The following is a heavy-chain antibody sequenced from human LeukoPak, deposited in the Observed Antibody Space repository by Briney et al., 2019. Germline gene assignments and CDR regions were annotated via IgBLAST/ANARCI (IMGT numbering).Heavy chain of an antibody. CDR2: IYYSGST. V-gene: IGHV4-30-4*01. CDR1: GGSISSGDYY. Sequence: SETLSLTCTVSGGSISSGDYYWSWIRQPPGKGLEWIGYIYYSGSTYYNPSLKSRVTISVDTSKNQFSLKLSSVTAADAAVYYCARVGDLWFGELGYFDYWGQGTLVTVSS. D-gene: IGHD3-10*01. CDR3: ARVGDLWFGELGYFDY. J-gene: IGHJ4*02.